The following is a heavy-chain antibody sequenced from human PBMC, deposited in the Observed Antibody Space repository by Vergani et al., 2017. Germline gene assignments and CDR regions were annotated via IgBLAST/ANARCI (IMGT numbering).Heavy chain of an antibody. CDR2: ITYNGGRS. J-gene: IGHJ4*02. CDR1: GFTFNIYA. CDR3: AEDYNIMGALHY. D-gene: IGHD5-12*01. Sequence: EVRLLESGGGLVQPGGSLRLSCAASGFTFNIYAMSWVRQAPGKGLEWVSTITYNGGRSYYADSVTGRFTISRYNSNNTLFLQLKTLRAEDTGVYYCAEDYNIMGALHYWGQGTLVAVSS. V-gene: IGHV3-23*01.